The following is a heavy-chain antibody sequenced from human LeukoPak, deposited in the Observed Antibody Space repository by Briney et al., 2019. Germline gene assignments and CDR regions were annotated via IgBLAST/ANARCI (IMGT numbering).Heavy chain of an antibody. V-gene: IGHV1-24*01. J-gene: IGHJ4*02. CDR1: GYTLTELS. CDR3: ATLPSPRRDGYNYGEQNFDY. Sequence: GASVKVSCKVSGYTLTELSMHWVRQAPGKGLEWMGGFDPEDGETIYAQKFQGRVTMTEDTSTDTAYMELSSLRSEDTAVYYCATLPSPRRDGYNYGEQNFDYWGQGTLVTVSS. D-gene: IGHD5-24*01. CDR2: FDPEDGET.